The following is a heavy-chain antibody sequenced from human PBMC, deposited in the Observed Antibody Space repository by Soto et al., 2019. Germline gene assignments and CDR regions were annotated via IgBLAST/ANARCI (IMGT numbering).Heavy chain of an antibody. D-gene: IGHD3-10*01. CDR3: ARGSLTRITMVRGVITYYFDY. V-gene: IGHV4-34*01. Sequence: SETLSLTCAVYGGSFSGYYWSWIRQPPGKGLEWIGEINHSGSTNYNPSLKSRVTISVDTSKNQLSLKLSSVTAADTAVYYCARGSLTRITMVRGVITYYFDYWGQGTLVTVSS. CDR2: INHSGST. J-gene: IGHJ4*02. CDR1: GGSFSGYY.